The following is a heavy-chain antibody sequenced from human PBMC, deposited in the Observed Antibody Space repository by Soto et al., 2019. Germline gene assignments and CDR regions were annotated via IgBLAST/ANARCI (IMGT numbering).Heavy chain of an antibody. CDR3: ARHEGWTGPDQ. CDR1: GASIGSGGW. J-gene: IGHJ5*02. D-gene: IGHD2-8*02. Sequence: KPSETLSLTCAVSGASIGSGGWWSWVRQPPGKGLEWIAEIFHDGNTNYSPSLKSRVTISVDKSQNQFSLNVYSVTAADTAVYYCARHEGWTGPDQWGQGXLVTVSS. CDR2: IFHDGNT. V-gene: IGHV4-4*02.